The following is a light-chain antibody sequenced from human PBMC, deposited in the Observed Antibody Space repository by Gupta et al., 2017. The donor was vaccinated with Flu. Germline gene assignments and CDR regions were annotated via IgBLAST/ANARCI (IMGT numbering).Light chain of an antibody. Sequence: TISCSGTSTNIGSNPLNWYHPRPRTAPNLLLYSINQRPSGVPDRFSASKSVTSAALAISGLQAEEEADYYCATGDDSRSGPVFGGGTRLTVL. J-gene: IGLJ2*01. CDR1: STNIGSNP. V-gene: IGLV1-44*01. CDR2: SIN. CDR3: ATGDDSRSGPV.